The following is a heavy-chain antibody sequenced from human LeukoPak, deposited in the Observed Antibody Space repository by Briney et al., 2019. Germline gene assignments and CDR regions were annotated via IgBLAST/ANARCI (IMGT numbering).Heavy chain of an antibody. V-gene: IGHV4-34*09. J-gene: IGHJ4*02. D-gene: IGHD6-6*01. Sequence: SETLSLTCAVYGGSFSGYYWSWIRQPPGKGLEWIGYIYYSGSTYYNPSLKSRVTISVDTSKNQFSLKLSSVTAADTAVYYCARGSSSWPFDYWGQGTLVTVSS. CDR1: GGSFSGYY. CDR3: ARGSSSWPFDY. CDR2: IYYSGST.